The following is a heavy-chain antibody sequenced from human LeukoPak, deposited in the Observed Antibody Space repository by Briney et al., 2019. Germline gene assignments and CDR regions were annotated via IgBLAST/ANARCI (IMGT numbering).Heavy chain of an antibody. CDR1: GFTFGDYA. J-gene: IGHJ6*03. V-gene: IGHV3-49*04. D-gene: IGHD1-14*01. Sequence: PGRSLRLSCTASGFTFGDYAMSWVRQAPGKGLEWVGFIRSKAYGGTTEYAASVKGRFTISRDDSKSIAYLQMNSLKTEDTAVYYCTKQYHTTQHHYYYYYYMDVWGKGTTVTVSS. CDR2: IRSKAYGGTT. CDR3: TKQYHTTQHHYYYYYYMDV.